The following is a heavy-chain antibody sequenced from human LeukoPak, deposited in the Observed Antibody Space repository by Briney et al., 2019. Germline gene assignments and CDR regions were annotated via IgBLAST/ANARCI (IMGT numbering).Heavy chain of an antibody. V-gene: IGHV4-39*01. D-gene: IGHD3-10*01. CDR1: GGSISSSRYY. CDR2: IYYSGST. Sequence: PSETLSLTCTVSGGSISSSRYYWGWIRQPPGKGLEWIGSIYYSGSTYYNPSLKSRVTISVDTSKNQFSLKLRSVTAADTAVYYCARHQGYYYGSVEENYWGQGTLVTVSS. CDR3: ARHQGYYYGSVEENY. J-gene: IGHJ4*02.